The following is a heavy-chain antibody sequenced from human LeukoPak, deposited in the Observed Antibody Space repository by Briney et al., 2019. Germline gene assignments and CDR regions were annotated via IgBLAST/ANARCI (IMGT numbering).Heavy chain of an antibody. D-gene: IGHD1-1*01. CDR1: GFSFSTSW. Sequence: PGGSLRLSCVASGFSFSTSWMTWVRQAPGKDLEWVANIRKDGREIHYADSLKGRFTISRDNTKNSLFLQMNSLRAEDTGVYYCARDGDSWNDFDHWGQGTLVTVSS. CDR3: ARDGDSWNDFDH. V-gene: IGHV3-7*01. CDR2: IRKDGREI. J-gene: IGHJ4*02.